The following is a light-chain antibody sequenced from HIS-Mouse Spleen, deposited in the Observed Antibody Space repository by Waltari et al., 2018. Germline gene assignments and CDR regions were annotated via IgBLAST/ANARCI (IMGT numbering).Light chain of an antibody. CDR1: SSDVGGYNY. CDR3: CSYAGSYTWV. Sequence: QSALTQPASVSGSPGQSVTISCTGTSSDVGGYNYVSWYQQHPGKAPKLMIYDVSKRPAGVPDRFSGSKSGHTASLTISGLQAEDEADYYCCSYAGSYTWVFGGGTKLTVL. V-gene: IGLV2-11*01. J-gene: IGLJ3*02. CDR2: DVS.